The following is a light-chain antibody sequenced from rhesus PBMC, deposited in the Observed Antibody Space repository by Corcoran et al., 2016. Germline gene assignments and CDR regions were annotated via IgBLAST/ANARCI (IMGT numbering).Light chain of an antibody. CDR2: DAS. CDR1: QGISKY. Sequence: DIQMTQSPSSLSASVGDTVTITCQASQGISKYLAWYQQKPGKAPKLLIYDASTLQRGVPSRFHGSGSGTEFTLTISSLQPEDFATYYCQQHNSFPFTFGPGTKLDIK. CDR3: QQHNSFPFT. V-gene: IGKV1-25*01. J-gene: IGKJ3*01.